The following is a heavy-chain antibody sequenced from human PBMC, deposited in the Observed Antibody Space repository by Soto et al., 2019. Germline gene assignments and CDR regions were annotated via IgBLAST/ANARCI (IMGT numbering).Heavy chain of an antibody. Sequence: ASVKVSCKASGYTFTGHYIHWVRQAPEQGPEWMGEIGPESGATRYAQRFQGRVTMTRDMSITTVYMELDNLSPDDTAVYYCGRGRSGQIVVFYWGQGTPVTVSS. CDR2: IGPESGAT. V-gene: IGHV1-2*02. J-gene: IGHJ4*02. CDR1: GYTFTGHY. D-gene: IGHD1-26*01. CDR3: GRGRSGQIVVFY.